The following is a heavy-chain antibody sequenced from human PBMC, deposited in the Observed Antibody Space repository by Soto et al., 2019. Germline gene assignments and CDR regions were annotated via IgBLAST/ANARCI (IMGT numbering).Heavy chain of an antibody. V-gene: IGHV4-30-4*01. J-gene: IGHJ6*02. D-gene: IGHD2-2*02. CDR2: IYYSENT. Sequence: PSETLSLTCTVSGVSISSGDYYWSWIRQTPGKGLEWIGYIYYSENTYYNPSLKSRVAISGDTSKNQFSLKLSSVTAADTAVYYCARRYCISTSCYRATPLRRGYYYYGMDVWGQGTTVTVSS. CDR1: GVSISSGDYY. CDR3: ARRYCISTSCYRATPLRRGYYYYGMDV.